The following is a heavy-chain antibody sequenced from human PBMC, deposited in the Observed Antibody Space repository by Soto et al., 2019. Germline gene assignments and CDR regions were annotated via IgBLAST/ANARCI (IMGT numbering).Heavy chain of an antibody. CDR1: GYTLTELS. CDR3: AISYCSSTRCYEGAFDI. CDR2: FDPEDGET. J-gene: IGHJ3*02. V-gene: IGHV1-24*01. D-gene: IGHD2-2*01. Sequence: QVQLVQSGAEVKKPGASVKVSCKVSGYTLTELSMHWVRQAPGKGLEWMGGFDPEDGETIYAQKFQGRVTMTEETSTDTDYMKLSSLRPQDTAVYYCAISYCSSTRCYEGAFDIWGKGTMVTVSS.